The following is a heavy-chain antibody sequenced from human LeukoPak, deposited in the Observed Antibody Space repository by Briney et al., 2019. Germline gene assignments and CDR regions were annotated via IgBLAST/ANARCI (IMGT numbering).Heavy chain of an antibody. CDR2: ISWNSGSI. V-gene: IGHV3-9*01. Sequence: PGRSLRLSCAASGFTFDDYAMHWVRQAPGKGLEWVSGISWNSGSIGYADSVKGRFTISRDNAKNSLYLQMNSLRAEDTAVYYCARGSRYYYGSGSYSGIDYWGQGTLVTVSS. CDR3: ARGSRYYYGSGSYSGIDY. CDR1: GFTFDDYA. J-gene: IGHJ4*02. D-gene: IGHD3-10*01.